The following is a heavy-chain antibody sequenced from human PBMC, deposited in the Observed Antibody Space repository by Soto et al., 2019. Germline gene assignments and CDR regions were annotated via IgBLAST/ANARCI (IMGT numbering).Heavy chain of an antibody. CDR2: INQGGSQK. CDR3: ARIYCSTTSCYYDY. J-gene: IGHJ4*02. CDR1: GFTFSSYW. V-gene: IGHV3-7*01. Sequence: PGGSLRLSCAASGFTFSSYWMSWVRQAPGKGLEWVANINQGGSQKYYVDSVKGRFTISRDNAKNSLYLQMNSLRAEDTAVYYCARIYCSTTSCYYDYWGQGPLVTVSS. D-gene: IGHD2-2*01.